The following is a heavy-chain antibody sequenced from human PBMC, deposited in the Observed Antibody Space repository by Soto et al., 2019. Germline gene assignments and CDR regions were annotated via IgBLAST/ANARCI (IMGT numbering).Heavy chain of an antibody. V-gene: IGHV3-30*03. CDR3: ARAYYFGSGTSYTLYY. CDR1: GFTFSNYG. CDR2: ISDDGVSK. J-gene: IGHJ4*02. D-gene: IGHD3-10*01. Sequence: GGSLRLSSAASGFTFSNYGMHWVRQAPGKGLEWVAVISDDGVSKYYADSVQGRFTISRDNSESAVFLQMNSLRPDDTALYFCARAYYFGSGTSYTLYYWGQGTQVTVSS.